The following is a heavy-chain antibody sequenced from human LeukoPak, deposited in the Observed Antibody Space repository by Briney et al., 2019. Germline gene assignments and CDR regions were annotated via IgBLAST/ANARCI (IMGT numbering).Heavy chain of an antibody. Sequence: GGSLRLSCAASGFTFSNAWMDWVRQAPGKGLEWVGRIKSKTDGGTIDYAATVKGRFTISRDDAKNTLFLQMNSLKTEDTAVYYCTTRVRYCGGDCYPLDYWGQGTLVTVSS. J-gene: IGHJ4*02. CDR1: GFTFSNAW. CDR3: TTRVRYCGGDCYPLDY. D-gene: IGHD2-21*02. V-gene: IGHV3-15*01. CDR2: IKSKTDGGTI.